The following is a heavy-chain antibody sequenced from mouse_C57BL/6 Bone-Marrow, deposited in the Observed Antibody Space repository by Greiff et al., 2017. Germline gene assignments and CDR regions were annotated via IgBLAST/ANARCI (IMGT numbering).Heavy chain of an antibody. V-gene: IGHV1-61*01. CDR2: IYPADSEI. Sequence: QVQLQQSGAELVRPGSSVKLSCKASGYTFTGYRMDWVKQRSGQGLEWIGNIYPADSEIKYNQKFKDKATLTVDKSSSTAYMELSSLTSEDSAVYFCARKVTYYAMDYWGQGTSVLVSS. D-gene: IGHD2-13*01. CDR3: ARKVTYYAMDY. CDR1: GYTFTGYR. J-gene: IGHJ4*01.